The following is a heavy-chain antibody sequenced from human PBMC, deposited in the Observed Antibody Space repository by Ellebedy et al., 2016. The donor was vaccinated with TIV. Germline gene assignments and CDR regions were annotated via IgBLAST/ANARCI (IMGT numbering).Heavy chain of an antibody. CDR1: GDSVSSKSVA. J-gene: IGHJ4*02. D-gene: IGHD3-9*01. CDR2: TYYRSKWYT. V-gene: IGHV6-1*01. CDR3: ARDRSTTGYPRFDY. Sequence: SQTLSLTCAISGDSVSSKSVAWNWIRQSPSRGLEWLGRTYYRSKWYTDYAESVISRITINPDTSKNQFSLQLNSVTPEDTAVYYCARDRSTTGYPRFDYWGQGTLVTVSS.